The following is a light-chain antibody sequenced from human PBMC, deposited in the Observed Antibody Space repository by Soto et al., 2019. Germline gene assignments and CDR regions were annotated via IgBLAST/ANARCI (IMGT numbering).Light chain of an antibody. CDR3: QHYGSSLWT. CDR1: QSVSSSY. CDR2: GAS. Sequence: EIVLTQSPGTLSVSPGERATLSCRASQSVSSSYLAWYQQKPGQAPRLLVYGASSRATGIPDRFSGSGSGTGFTLTISILEPEDFAVYYCQHYGSSLWTFGQGTKVEIK. J-gene: IGKJ1*01. V-gene: IGKV3-20*01.